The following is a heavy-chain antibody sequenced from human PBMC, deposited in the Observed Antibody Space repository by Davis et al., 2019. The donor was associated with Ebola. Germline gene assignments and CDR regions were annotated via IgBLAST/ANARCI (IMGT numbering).Heavy chain of an antibody. D-gene: IGHD6-13*01. CDR2: INHSGST. V-gene: IGHV4-34*01. CDR3: AGIAARGVYYYYYYGMDV. Sequence: SETLSLTCAAYGGSFSGYYWSWIRQPPAKGLAWIGEINHSGSTNYNPSLKSRVTISVDTSKNQFSLKLSSVTAADTAVYYCAGIAARGVYYYYYYGMDVWGQGTTVTVSS. CDR1: GGSFSGYY. J-gene: IGHJ6*02.